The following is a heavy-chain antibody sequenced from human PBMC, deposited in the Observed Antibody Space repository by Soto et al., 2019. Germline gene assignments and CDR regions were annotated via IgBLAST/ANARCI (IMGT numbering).Heavy chain of an antibody. V-gene: IGHV3-23*01. CDR2: ISGSGGST. D-gene: IGHD6-19*01. CDR3: AKIPVGWAVAGTGPDY. CDR1: GFTFSSYA. J-gene: IGHJ4*02. Sequence: GGSLRLSCAASGFTFSSYAMSWVRQAPGKGLEWVSAISGSGGSTYYADSVKGRFTISRDNSKNTLYLQMNSLRAEDTAVYYCAKIPVGWAVAGTGPDYWGQGTLVTVSS.